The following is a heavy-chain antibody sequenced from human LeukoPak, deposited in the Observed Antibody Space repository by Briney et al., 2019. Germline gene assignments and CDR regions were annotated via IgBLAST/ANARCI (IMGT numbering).Heavy chain of an antibody. D-gene: IGHD3-10*01. V-gene: IGHV1-18*01. CDR1: GYTFTSYG. CDR2: ISAYNGNT. J-gene: IGHJ3*02. Sequence: ASVKVSCKASGYTFTSYGISWVRQAPGQGLEWMGWISAYNGNTNYAQKLQGRVTMTTDTSTSTAYMELRSLRSDDTAVYYCARPRDGSGSYYNMDAFDIWGQGTMVTVSS. CDR3: ARPRDGSGSYYNMDAFDI.